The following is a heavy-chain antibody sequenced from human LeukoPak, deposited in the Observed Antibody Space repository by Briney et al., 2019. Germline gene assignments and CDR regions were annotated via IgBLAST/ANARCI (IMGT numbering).Heavy chain of an antibody. CDR3: ARDSGGGRFFYFDY. CDR1: GYTLTELS. Sequence: SCKVSGYTLTELSMHWVRQAPGKGLEWLAVIYSDGNKMSYADSVKGRFAISRDNSKKTLSLQLNSLRAEDTAVYYCARDSGGGRFFYFDYWGLGTLVAVSS. V-gene: IGHV3-33*01. CDR2: IYSDGNKM. J-gene: IGHJ4*02. D-gene: IGHD2-15*01.